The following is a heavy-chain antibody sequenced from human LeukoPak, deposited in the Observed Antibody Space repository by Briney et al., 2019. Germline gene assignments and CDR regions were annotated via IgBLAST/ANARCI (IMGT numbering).Heavy chain of an antibody. V-gene: IGHV1-69*06. CDR2: IIPFFGTA. CDR1: GYTFTSYG. CDR3: ARTGGGIDSSGYYFGY. J-gene: IGHJ4*02. D-gene: IGHD3-22*01. Sequence: ASVKVSCKVSGYTFTSYGISWVRQAPGQGLEWMGGIIPFFGTANYAQKFQGRVTITADKSTSTAYMELSSLRSEDTAVYYCARTGGGIDSSGYYFGYWGQGTLVTVSS.